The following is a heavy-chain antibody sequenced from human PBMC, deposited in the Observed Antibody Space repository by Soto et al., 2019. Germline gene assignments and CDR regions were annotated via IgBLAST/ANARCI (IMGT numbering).Heavy chain of an antibody. CDR3: ARGVFKGLFNYYYYGMDV. J-gene: IGHJ6*02. CDR1: GFTFSDYY. D-gene: IGHD3-22*01. CDR2: ISSSGSTI. Sequence: GGSLRLSCAASGFTFSDYYMSWIRQAPGKGLEWVSYISSSGSTIYYADSVKGRFTISRDNAKNSLYLQMNSLRAEDTAVYYCARGVFKGLFNYYYYGMDVWGQGTTVTVSS. V-gene: IGHV3-11*01.